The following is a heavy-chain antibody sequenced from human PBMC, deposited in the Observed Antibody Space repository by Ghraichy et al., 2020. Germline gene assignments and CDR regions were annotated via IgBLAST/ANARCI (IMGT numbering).Heavy chain of an antibody. CDR3: ARDDAAGVNWFDL. V-gene: IGHV1-18*01. D-gene: IGHD6-13*01. J-gene: IGHJ5*02. CDR2: ISAKSGDT. CDR1: GYTFTTYA. Sequence: ASVKVSCKASGYTFTTYAISWVRQAPGQGLEWMGWISAKSGDTNYAQKFQGRVTMTTDTSTTTAYMEVKGLKSDDTAVYYCARDDAAGVNWFDLWGQGTPVTVSS.